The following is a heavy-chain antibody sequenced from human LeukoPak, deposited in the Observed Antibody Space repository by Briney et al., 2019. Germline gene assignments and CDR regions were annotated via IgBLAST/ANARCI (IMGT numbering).Heavy chain of an antibody. CDR1: GFTFSDYY. V-gene: IGHV3-11*01. D-gene: IGHD3-3*01. CDR3: AKDKTYYDFWSGHDAFDI. CDR2: ISSSGSTI. J-gene: IGHJ3*02. Sequence: GGSLRLSCAASGFTFSDYYMSWIRQAPGKGLEWVSYISSSGSTIYYADSVKGRFTISRDNAKNTLYLQMNSLRADDTAVYYCAKDKTYYDFWSGHDAFDIWGQGTMVTVSS.